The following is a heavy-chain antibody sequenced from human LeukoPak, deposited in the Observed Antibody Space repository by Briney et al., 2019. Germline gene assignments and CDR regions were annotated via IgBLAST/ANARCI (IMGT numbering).Heavy chain of an antibody. Sequence: GAPLLISGMAGGYSFTSYLIGCRRALPGKRLEWMGIIYPGDYDTRYSPSFQGKVTISADNSISTAHLQWCSLKASDTAMYYCARRKGELREIDYWGRGTLVTVSS. CDR2: IYPGDYDT. CDR1: GYSFTSYL. J-gene: IGHJ4*02. CDR3: ARRKGELREIDY. V-gene: IGHV5-51*01. D-gene: IGHD1-26*01.